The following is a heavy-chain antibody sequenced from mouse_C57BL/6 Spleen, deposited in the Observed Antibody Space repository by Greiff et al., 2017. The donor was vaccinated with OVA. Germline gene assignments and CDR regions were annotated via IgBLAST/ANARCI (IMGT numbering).Heavy chain of an antibody. D-gene: IGHD2-3*01. CDR2: IWRGGST. CDR1: GFSLTSYG. J-gene: IGHJ1*03. Sequence: QVQLQQSGPGLVQPSQSLSITCTVSGFSLTSYGVHWVRQSPGKGLEWLGVIWRGGSTDYNAAFMSRLSITKDNSKSQVFFKMNSLQADDTAIYYCAKSFDGYLYWYFDVWGTGTTVTVSS. CDR3: AKSFDGYLYWYFDV. V-gene: IGHV2-5*01.